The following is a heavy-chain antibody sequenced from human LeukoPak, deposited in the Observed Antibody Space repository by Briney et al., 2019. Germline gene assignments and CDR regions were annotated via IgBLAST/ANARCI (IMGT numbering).Heavy chain of an antibody. CDR2: IYPGDSDT. V-gene: IGHV5-51*01. CDR1: GYSFTTYW. J-gene: IGHJ4*02. Sequence: PGESLKISCKASGYSFTTYWIAWVRQMPGKGLEWMGIIYPGDSDTRYSPSFQGQVTISADKSISTAYLQWSSLKASDTAMYYRARRDSSGYYALDYWGQGTLVTVSS. CDR3: ARRDSSGYYALDY. D-gene: IGHD3-22*01.